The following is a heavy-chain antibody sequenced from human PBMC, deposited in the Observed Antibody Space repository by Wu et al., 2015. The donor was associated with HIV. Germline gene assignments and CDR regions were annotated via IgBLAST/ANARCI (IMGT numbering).Heavy chain of an antibody. J-gene: IGHJ6*02. D-gene: IGHD3-10*01. Sequence: QVQLVQSGAEVKKPGASVKVSCKASGYTFTSYGISWARQVPGQGLEWMGWISAYNGNTNYAQQLQGRVTMTTDTSTSTAYMELRSLRSDDTAVYYCARLNGGGTMVRGVIRYYFYGMDVWGQGTTVTVSS. CDR2: ISAYNGNT. V-gene: IGHV1-18*01. CDR1: GYTFTSYG. CDR3: ARLNGGGTMVRGVIRYYFYGMDV.